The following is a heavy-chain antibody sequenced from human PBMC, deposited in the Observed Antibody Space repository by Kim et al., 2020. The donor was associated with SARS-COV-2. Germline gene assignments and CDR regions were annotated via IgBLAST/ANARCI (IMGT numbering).Heavy chain of an antibody. CDR3: AKDNGSGSYYAVTYFDY. CDR1: GFTFSSYA. Sequence: GGSLRLSCAASGFTFSSYAMSWVRQAPGKGLEWVSAISGSGGSTYYADSVKGRFTISRDNSKNTLYLQMNSLRAEDTAVYYCAKDNGSGSYYAVTYFDYWGQGTLVTVSS. J-gene: IGHJ4*02. CDR2: ISGSGGST. D-gene: IGHD3-10*01. V-gene: IGHV3-23*01.